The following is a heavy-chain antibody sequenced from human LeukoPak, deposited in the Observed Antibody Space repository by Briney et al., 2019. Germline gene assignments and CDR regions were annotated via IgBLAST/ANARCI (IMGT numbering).Heavy chain of an antibody. CDR2: IYSGGST. Sequence: QPGGSLRLSCAASGFTVSSNYMSWVRQAPGKGLEWVSVIYSGGSTYYADSVKGRFTISRDNSKNTLYLRMNSLRAEDTAVYYCASILSIAARDYWGQGTLVTVSS. J-gene: IGHJ4*02. CDR1: GFTVSSNY. V-gene: IGHV3-53*01. CDR3: ASILSIAARDY. D-gene: IGHD6-6*01.